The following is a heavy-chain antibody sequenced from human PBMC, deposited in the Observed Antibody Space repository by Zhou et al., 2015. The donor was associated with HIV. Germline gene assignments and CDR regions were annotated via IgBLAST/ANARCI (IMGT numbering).Heavy chain of an antibody. Sequence: QVQLVQSGTEVKKPGSSVKVSCKSSGGSFNTYELSWVRQAPGQGLEWMGGIIPIFGSPNYAPKFRGRLTITADKSTRTVYMELSSLRSEDTAVYYCAGDVPSFYFDSSGRQIVAVYWGQGTQVIVSS. V-gene: IGHV1-69*06. J-gene: IGHJ1*01. CDR2: IIPIFGSP. CDR3: AGDVPSFYFDSSGRQIVAVY. CDR1: GGSFNTYE. D-gene: IGHD3-22*01.